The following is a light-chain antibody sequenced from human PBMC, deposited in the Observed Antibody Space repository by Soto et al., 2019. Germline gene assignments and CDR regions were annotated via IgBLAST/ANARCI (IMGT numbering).Light chain of an antibody. J-gene: IGLJ3*02. CDR2: EVT. Sequence: QSALTQPPSVSGSPGQSLTVSCTGTSSDFGKYNFVSWYQHHPGKAPKLIIYEVTKRPSGVPDRFSGSKSGNTASLTVSGLQTEDEANYYCSSYAASNIWVFGGGTKVTVL. V-gene: IGLV2-8*01. CDR1: SSDFGKYNF. CDR3: SSYAASNIWV.